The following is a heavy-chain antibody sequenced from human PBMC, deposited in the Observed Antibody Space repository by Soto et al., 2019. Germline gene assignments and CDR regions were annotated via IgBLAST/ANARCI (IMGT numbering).Heavy chain of an antibody. CDR1: GFTFSSYA. CDR3: AKVLSWLRLWDFDY. D-gene: IGHD5-12*01. Sequence: HPGGSLRLSCAASGFTFSSYAMSWVRQAPGKGLEWVSAISGSGGSTYYADSVKGRFTISRDNSKNTLYLQMNSLRAEDTAVYYCAKVLSWLRLWDFDYWGQGTLVTVSS. V-gene: IGHV3-23*01. CDR2: ISGSGGST. J-gene: IGHJ4*02.